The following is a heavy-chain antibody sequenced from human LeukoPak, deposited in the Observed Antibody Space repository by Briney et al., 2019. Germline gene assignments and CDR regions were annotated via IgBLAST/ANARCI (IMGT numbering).Heavy chain of an antibody. CDR2: ILFDGSNQ. J-gene: IGHJ4*02. V-gene: IGHV3-33*01. D-gene: IGHD3-22*01. CDR1: GFIFSNYG. CDR3: ARDDFAGDSSGYIDY. Sequence: GGSLRLSCAASGFIFSNYGMHWVRQAPGKGLEWVAVILFDGSNQYHADAVKGRFTISRDNSKNTLYLQMSSLRAEDTALYYCARDDFAGDSSGYIDYWGQGTLVTVSS.